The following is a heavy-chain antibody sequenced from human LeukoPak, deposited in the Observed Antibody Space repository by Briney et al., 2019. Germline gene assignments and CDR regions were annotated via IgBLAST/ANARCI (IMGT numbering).Heavy chain of an antibody. CDR2: IIPIFGTA. CDR3: ARDPPGSGSYYADAFDI. Sequence: ASVKVSCKASGGTFSSYAISWVRQAPGQGLEWMGGIIPIFGTANYAQKFQGRVTITADESTSTAYMELSSLRSEDTAVYYCARDPPGSGSYYADAFDIWGQGTMVTVSS. CDR1: GGTFSSYA. V-gene: IGHV1-69*13. J-gene: IGHJ3*02. D-gene: IGHD3-10*01.